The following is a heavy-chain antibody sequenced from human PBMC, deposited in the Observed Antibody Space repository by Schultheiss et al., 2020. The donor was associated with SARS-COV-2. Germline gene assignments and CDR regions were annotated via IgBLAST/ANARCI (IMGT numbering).Heavy chain of an antibody. D-gene: IGHD3-22*01. CDR1: GFTFTRYW. V-gene: IGHV3-74*01. CDR3: VSGYDTTGSRGGY. CDR2: VSSDGDIT. J-gene: IGHJ4*02. Sequence: EGSLRQKSGVSGFTFTRYWMHWVRLLPGKGLEWVSLVSSDGDITSYADSVRGRFTISRDNAKNTVYLQLSNLRADDAAVYYCVSGYDTTGSRGGYWGQGTPVTVSS.